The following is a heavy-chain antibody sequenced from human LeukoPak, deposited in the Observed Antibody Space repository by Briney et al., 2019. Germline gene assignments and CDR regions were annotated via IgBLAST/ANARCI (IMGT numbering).Heavy chain of an antibody. Sequence: ASETLSLTCAVYGGSFSGYYWSWIRQPPGKGLEWIGEINHSGSTNYNPSLKSRVTISVDTSKNQFSLKLSSVTAADTAVYYCARGDPYPHTIDYWGQGTLVTVSS. D-gene: IGHD3-16*01. V-gene: IGHV4-34*01. CDR3: ARGDPYPHTIDY. J-gene: IGHJ4*02. CDR1: GGSFSGYY. CDR2: INHSGST.